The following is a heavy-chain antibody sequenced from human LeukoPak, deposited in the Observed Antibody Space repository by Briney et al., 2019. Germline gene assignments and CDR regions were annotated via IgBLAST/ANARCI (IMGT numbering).Heavy chain of an antibody. Sequence: ASVKVSCKASGYTFTSYGITWVRQAPGQGLEWMGWITGYNGDTNYAQNLQGRVTITTDTSTSTAYMELSSLRSDDTAVYYCARAPRTLYCSGIGCLNWFDPWGQGTLVTVSS. CDR1: GYTFTSYG. D-gene: IGHD2-15*01. CDR2: ITGYNGDT. CDR3: ARAPRTLYCSGIGCLNWFDP. J-gene: IGHJ5*02. V-gene: IGHV1-18*01.